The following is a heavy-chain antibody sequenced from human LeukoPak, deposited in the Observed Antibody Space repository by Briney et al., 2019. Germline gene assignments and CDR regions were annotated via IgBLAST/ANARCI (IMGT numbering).Heavy chain of an antibody. D-gene: IGHD3-10*01. CDR3: ARVLWFGELLSPYYFDY. Sequence: ASVKVSCKASGYTFTSYGISWVRQAPGQGLEWMGWISAYNGNTNYAQKLHGRVTMTTDTSTSTAYMELRSLRSDDTAVYYCARVLWFGELLSPYYFDYWGQGTLVTVSS. CDR1: GYTFTSYG. CDR2: ISAYNGNT. J-gene: IGHJ4*02. V-gene: IGHV1-18*01.